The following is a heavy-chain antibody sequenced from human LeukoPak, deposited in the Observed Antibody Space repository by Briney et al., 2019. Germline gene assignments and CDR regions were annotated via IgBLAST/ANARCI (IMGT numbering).Heavy chain of an antibody. Sequence: SGGSLRLSCAASGFTFSSYSMNWVRQAPGKGLEWVSSISSSSSYIYYADSVKGRFTISRDNAKNSLYLQMNSLRAEDTAVYYCASIEDRPDYGDPFDYWGQGTLVTVSS. CDR1: GFTFSSYS. D-gene: IGHD4-17*01. J-gene: IGHJ4*02. V-gene: IGHV3-21*01. CDR2: ISSSSSYI. CDR3: ASIEDRPDYGDPFDY.